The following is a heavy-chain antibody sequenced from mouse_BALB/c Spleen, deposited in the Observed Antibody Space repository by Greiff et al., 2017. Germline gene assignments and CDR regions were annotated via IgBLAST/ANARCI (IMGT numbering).Heavy chain of an antibody. Sequence: VQLQQSGAELASPGASVTLSCKASGYTFTDHIMNWVKKRPGQGLEWIGRIYPVSGYTNYNQKFMGKATFSVDRSSSTVYMVLNSLTSEDSAVYYCTCAPFTTDWYFDVWGAGTTVTVSS. CDR1: GYTFTDHI. D-gene: IGHD1-1*01. J-gene: IGHJ1*01. CDR3: TCAPFTTDWYFDV. CDR2: IYPVSGYT. V-gene: IGHV1-11*01.